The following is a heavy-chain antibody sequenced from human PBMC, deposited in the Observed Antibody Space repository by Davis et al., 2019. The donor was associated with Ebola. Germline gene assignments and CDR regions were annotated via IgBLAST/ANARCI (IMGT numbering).Heavy chain of an antibody. V-gene: IGHV3-48*02. Sequence: GESLKISCSASRFTFSRYAMNWVRQAPGTGLEWVSYISSSGDTIYYADAVKRRFTISRDSAQNSLYLQMNSLRDEDTAVYYCAGGRDGRASLDYWGQGTLVTVSS. D-gene: IGHD5-24*01. CDR1: RFTFSRYA. CDR2: ISSSGDTI. J-gene: IGHJ4*02. CDR3: AGGRDGRASLDY.